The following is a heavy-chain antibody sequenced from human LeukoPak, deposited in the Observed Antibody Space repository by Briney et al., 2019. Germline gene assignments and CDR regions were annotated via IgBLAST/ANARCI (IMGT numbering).Heavy chain of an antibody. CDR3: ARFYGSGSEPTDY. V-gene: IGHV6-1*01. D-gene: IGHD3-10*01. CDR1: GDSVSSNSVA. J-gene: IGHJ4*02. CDR2: TYYRSKWYN. Sequence: SQTLSLTCAISGDSVSSNSVAWNWIRQSPSRGLEWLGRTYYRSKWYNDYAVSVKSRITINADTSKNQFSLKLSSVTAADTAVYYCARFYGSGSEPTDYWGQGTLVTVSS.